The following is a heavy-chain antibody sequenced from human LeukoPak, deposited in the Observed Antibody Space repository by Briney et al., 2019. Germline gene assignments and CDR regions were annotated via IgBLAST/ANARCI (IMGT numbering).Heavy chain of an antibody. CDR1: GGSISSSY. CDR3: ARDLGGSYGNFDD. J-gene: IGHJ4*02. D-gene: IGHD5-18*01. CDR2: IYSSGDT. V-gene: IGHV4-59*01. Sequence: SETLSLTCTVSGGSISSSYWSWIRQPPGKGLEWIGYIYSSGDTNYNPSLMSRVTISVDRSKSQFSLKVSSVTAADTAVYYCARDLGGSYGNFDDWGQGTLVTVSS.